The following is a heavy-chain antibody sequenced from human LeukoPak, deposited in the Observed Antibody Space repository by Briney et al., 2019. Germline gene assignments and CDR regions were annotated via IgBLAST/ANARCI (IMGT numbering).Heavy chain of an antibody. CDR2: INPSNGNR. CDR3: ARDLRPVAHPYHDAFYF. Sequence: ASVKVSCKASGYTFTSYGINWVREAPGQGREWMGWINPSNGNRNYAQRLQGRVTMTTDTSTSTAYMELRSLRSDDTAMYYCARDLRPVAHPYHDAFYFSSQGTMVTLSS. D-gene: IGHD6-19*01. CDR1: GYTFTSYG. J-gene: IGHJ3*01. V-gene: IGHV1-18*01.